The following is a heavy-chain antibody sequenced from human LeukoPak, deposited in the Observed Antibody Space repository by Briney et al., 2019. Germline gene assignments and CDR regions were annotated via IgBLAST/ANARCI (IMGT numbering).Heavy chain of an antibody. CDR2: IFHSGST. J-gene: IGHJ4*02. CDR3: ARDVNYYDSSGWGYFDY. V-gene: IGHV4-39*07. CDR1: RGSISSTYYY. D-gene: IGHD3-22*01. Sequence: PSETLSLTCTVSRGSISSTYYYWGWIRQPPGKGLEWIGSIFHSGSTYYNPSLKSRVTISVDTSKNQFSLKLSSVTAADTAVYYCARDVNYYDSSGWGYFDYWGQGTLVTVSS.